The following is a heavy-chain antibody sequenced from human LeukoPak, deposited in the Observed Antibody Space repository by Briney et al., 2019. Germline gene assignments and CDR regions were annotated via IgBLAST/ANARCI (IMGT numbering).Heavy chain of an antibody. D-gene: IGHD6-6*01. V-gene: IGHV3-30*04. CDR2: ISYTGTFK. Sequence: GGSLRLPCAASGFTFSPFAMHWVRQAPGKGLEGVAAISYTGTFKYYTDSVKGRFTISKDNSKNTVYLQMSSLRPDETAVYYCARDRERLAQGYYDLWGRGTLVTVSS. CDR3: ARDRERLAQGYYDL. J-gene: IGHJ2*01. CDR1: GFTFSPFA.